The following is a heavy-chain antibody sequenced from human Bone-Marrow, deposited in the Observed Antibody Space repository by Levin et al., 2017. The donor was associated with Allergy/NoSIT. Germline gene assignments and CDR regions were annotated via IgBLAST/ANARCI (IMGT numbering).Heavy chain of an antibody. D-gene: IGHD6-6*01. J-gene: IGHJ3*02. V-gene: IGHV3-9*01. CDR2: ISWNTGNI. Sequence: AGGSLRLSCSASGLTFGSYAMHWVRQAPGRGLEWVSSISWNTGNIEYADSVKCRFTISRDNAKTSLYLKLNSLRAEETALYYCAKSGTYSSSSGAFNIWGQGTMVSVSS. CDR3: AKSGTYSSSSGAFNI. CDR1: GLTFGSYA.